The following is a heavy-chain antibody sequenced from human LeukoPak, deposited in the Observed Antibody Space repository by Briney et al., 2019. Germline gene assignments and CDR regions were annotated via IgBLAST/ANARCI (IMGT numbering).Heavy chain of an antibody. CDR1: GFTFDSYT. Sequence: GGSLRLSCAASGFTFDSYTMNWVRQAPGKGLEWVSSITSGSVNKYYPDSVKGRFTISRDNAKNSLFLQMNGLRAEDTAVYYCAREGVDTAMGTALDYWGQGTLVTVSS. J-gene: IGHJ4*02. D-gene: IGHD5-18*01. CDR2: ITSGSVNK. CDR3: AREGVDTAMGTALDY. V-gene: IGHV3-21*01.